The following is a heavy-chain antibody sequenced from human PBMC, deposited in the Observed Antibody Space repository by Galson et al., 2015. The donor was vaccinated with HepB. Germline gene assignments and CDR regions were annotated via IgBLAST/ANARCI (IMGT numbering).Heavy chain of an antibody. CDR1: GFTFSSYA. V-gene: IGHV3-30*04. CDR3: ARGPTGYYYDSSGYPPYFDY. D-gene: IGHD3-22*01. J-gene: IGHJ4*02. CDR2: ISYDGSNK. Sequence: SLRLSCAASGFTFSSYAMHWVRQAPGKGLEWVAVISYDGSNKYYADSVKGRFTISRDNSKNTLYLQMNSLRAEDTAVYYCARGPTGYYYDSSGYPPYFDYWGQGTLVTVSS.